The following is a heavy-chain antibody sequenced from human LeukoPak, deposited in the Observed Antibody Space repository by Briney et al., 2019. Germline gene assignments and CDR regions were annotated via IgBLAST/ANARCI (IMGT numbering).Heavy chain of an antibody. J-gene: IGHJ5*02. V-gene: IGHV3-11*04. Sequence: GGSLRHSRAASGFTFSDYYMSWIRQAPGQGREWVSYISSSGSTIYYADSVKGRFTISRDNAKNSLYLQMNSLRTEDTAVYYCASLGDCSSTSCYGVNWFDPWGQGTLVTASS. CDR3: ASLGDCSSTSCYGVNWFDP. CDR2: ISSSGSTI. D-gene: IGHD2-2*01. CDR1: GFTFSDYY.